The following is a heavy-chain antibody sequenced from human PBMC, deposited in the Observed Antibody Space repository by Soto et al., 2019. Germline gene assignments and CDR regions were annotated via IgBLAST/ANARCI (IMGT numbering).Heavy chain of an antibody. CDR2: IIPIFGTA. V-gene: IGHV1-69*06. J-gene: IGHJ5*02. CDR3: ARDRGIVVVPAALHWFDP. CDR1: GGTFSSYA. Sequence: SVKVSCKASGGTFSSYAISWVRQAPGQGLEWMGGIIPIFGTANYAQKFQGRVTITADKSTSTAYMELSSLRSEDTAVYYCARDRGIVVVPAALHWFDPWGQGTLVTVSS. D-gene: IGHD2-2*01.